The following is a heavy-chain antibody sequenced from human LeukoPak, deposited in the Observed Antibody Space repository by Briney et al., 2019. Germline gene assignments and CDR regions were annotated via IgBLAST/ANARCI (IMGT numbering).Heavy chain of an antibody. CDR2: IYHSGST. Sequence: SETLSPTCAVSGYSISSGYYWGWIRQPPGKGLEWIGSIYHSGSTYYNPSLKSRVTISVDTSKNQFSLKLSSVTAADTAVYYCALVRGVIIVDYWGQGTLVTVSS. J-gene: IGHJ4*02. V-gene: IGHV4-38-2*01. CDR3: ALVRGVIIVDY. D-gene: IGHD3-10*01. CDR1: GYSISSGYY.